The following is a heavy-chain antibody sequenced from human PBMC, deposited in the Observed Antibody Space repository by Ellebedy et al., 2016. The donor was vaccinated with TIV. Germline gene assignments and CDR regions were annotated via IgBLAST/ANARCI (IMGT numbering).Heavy chain of an antibody. V-gene: IGHV1-69*13. CDR1: GGTFNNYA. D-gene: IGHD4-17*01. J-gene: IGHJ5*02. Sequence: AASVKVSCKASGGTFNNYAVNWVRQAPGQGLEWMGGIIPIFRTPNYAQKFQGRVTITADESTSTAYMELSSLRSDDTAVDYCASLPHYGDSGPWGQGTLVTVSS. CDR2: IIPIFRTP. CDR3: ASLPHYGDSGP.